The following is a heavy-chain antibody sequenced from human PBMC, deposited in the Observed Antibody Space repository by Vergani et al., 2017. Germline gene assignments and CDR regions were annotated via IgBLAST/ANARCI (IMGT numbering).Heavy chain of an antibody. Sequence: QLQLQESGPGLVKPSETLSLTCTVSGGSISSSSYYWGWIRQPPGKGLEWIGYIYYSGSTNYNPSLKSRVTISVDTSKNQFSLKLSSVTAADTAVYYCARDTRVYDILTGYYTSYYYYGMDVWGQGTTVTVSS. J-gene: IGHJ6*02. CDR3: ARDTRVYDILTGYYTSYYYYGMDV. CDR2: IYYSGST. CDR1: GGSISSSSYY. D-gene: IGHD3-9*01. V-gene: IGHV4-61*05.